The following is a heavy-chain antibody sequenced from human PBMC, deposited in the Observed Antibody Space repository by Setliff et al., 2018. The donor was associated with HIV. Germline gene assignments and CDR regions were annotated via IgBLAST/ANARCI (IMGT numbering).Heavy chain of an antibody. J-gene: IGHJ4*02. D-gene: IGHD6-19*01. V-gene: IGHV3-49*04. CDR3: TRDKVQWLVIYDY. CDR2: IRSKAYGGTT. Sequence: LSLSCTASGFTFGDYAMSWVRQAPGKGLEWVGFIRSKAYGGTTEYAASVKGRFTISRDDSKSIAYLQMNSLKTEDTAVYYCTRDKVQWLVIYDYWGQGTLVTVSS. CDR1: GFTFGDYA.